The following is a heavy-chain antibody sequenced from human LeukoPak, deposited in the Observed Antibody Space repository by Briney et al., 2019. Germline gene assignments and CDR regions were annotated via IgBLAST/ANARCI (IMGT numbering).Heavy chain of an antibody. D-gene: IGHD6-13*01. CDR1: GGSISSSSYY. CDR2: IYYSGST. CDR3: ARGRIAAATTYYFDY. V-gene: IGHV4-39*01. J-gene: IGHJ4*02. Sequence: EASETLSLTCTVSGGSISSSSYYWGWSRQPPGKGLEWIGSIYYSGSTYYNPSLKSRVTISVDTSKNQFSLKLSSVTAADTAVYYCARGRIAAATTYYFDYWGQGSLVTVSS.